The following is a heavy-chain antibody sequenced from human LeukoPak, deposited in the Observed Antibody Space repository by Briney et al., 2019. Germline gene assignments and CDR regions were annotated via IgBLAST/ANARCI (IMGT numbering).Heavy chain of an antibody. CDR3: ARDRSEEGGYVDY. CDR1: GHTFTGYY. D-gene: IGHD2-15*01. J-gene: IGHJ4*02. CDR2: INPSGGST. Sequence: ASVKVSCKASGHTFTGYYMHWVRQAPGQGLEWMGIINPSGGSTSYAQKFQGRVTMTRDTSTSTVYMELSSLRSEDTAVYYCARDRSEEGGYVDYWGQGTLVTVSS. V-gene: IGHV1-46*01.